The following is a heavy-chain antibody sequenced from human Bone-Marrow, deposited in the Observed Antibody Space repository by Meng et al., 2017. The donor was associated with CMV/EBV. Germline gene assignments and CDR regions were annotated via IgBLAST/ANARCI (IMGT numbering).Heavy chain of an antibody. CDR3: ARGYYYDSSGYYRTLDY. CDR2: IYSGGST. Sequence: GESLKISCAASGFTVSSNYMSWVRQAPGKGLEWVSVIYSGGSTYYADSVKGRFTISRDNSKNTLYLQMNSLRAEDTAVYYCARGYYYDSSGYYRTLDYWGQGTLVTVSS. V-gene: IGHV3-66*02. D-gene: IGHD3-22*01. CDR1: GFTVSSNY. J-gene: IGHJ4*02.